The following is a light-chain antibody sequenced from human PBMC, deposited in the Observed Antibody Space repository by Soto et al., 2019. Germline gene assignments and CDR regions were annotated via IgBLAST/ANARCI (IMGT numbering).Light chain of an antibody. V-gene: IGKV1-5*03. Sequence: DIQMTQSPSTLSASVGDRVTITCRASQTVSSWLAWFQQKPGKAPNLLIYGVSSVESGVPSRFSGSGSGTEFTLTISNLQPDDFETYYCQQYADSSWTFGQGTKVE. CDR3: QQYADSSWT. CDR1: QTVSSW. CDR2: GVS. J-gene: IGKJ1*01.